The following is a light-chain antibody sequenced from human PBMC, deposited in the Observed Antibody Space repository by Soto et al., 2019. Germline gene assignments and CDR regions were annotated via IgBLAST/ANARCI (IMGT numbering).Light chain of an antibody. CDR1: QSVSSN. J-gene: IGKJ1*01. Sequence: EIVMTQSPATLSVSPGERATLSCRASQSVSSNLAWYQQKPGQAPRLLIYGASTRATGIPARFSGSGSGTDFTLIISSLEPEDFAVYYCQQGSTWPWTFGQGTKVDI. V-gene: IGKV3-15*01. CDR2: GAS. CDR3: QQGSTWPWT.